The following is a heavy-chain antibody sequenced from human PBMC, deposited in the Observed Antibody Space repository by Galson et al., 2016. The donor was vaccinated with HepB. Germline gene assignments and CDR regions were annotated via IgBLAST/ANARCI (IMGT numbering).Heavy chain of an antibody. CDR3: ARGGWLRVPIYYFDY. D-gene: IGHD5-12*01. CDR1: DGSISNNY. Sequence: SETLSLTCTVSDGSISNNYWSWIRQPPGKGLEWIGYIYSSGSTTYNASLKSRFIISVDTSKNQFSLKLDSVTPADTAIYYCARGGWLRVPIYYFDYWGQGMLVTVSS. CDR2: IYSSGST. V-gene: IGHV4-59*01. J-gene: IGHJ4*02.